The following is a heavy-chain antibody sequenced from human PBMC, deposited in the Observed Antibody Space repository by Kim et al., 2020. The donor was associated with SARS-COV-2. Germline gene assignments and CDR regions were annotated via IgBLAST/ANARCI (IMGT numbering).Heavy chain of an antibody. V-gene: IGHV4-34*01. CDR2: INDGGST. Sequence: SETLSLTCAVYGGSFSGYYWNWIRQPPGKGLEWIGEINDGGSTNYNPSLKSRVGISVDTSKNQLSLKLSSVTDADTAVYYCATASATFPQNVGVWDKGT. CDR1: GGSFSGYY. D-gene: IGHD3-16*01. CDR3: ATASATFPQNVGV. J-gene: IGHJ6*03.